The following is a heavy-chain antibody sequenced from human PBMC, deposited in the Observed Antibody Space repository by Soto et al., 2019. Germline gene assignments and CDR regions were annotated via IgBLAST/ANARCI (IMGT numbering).Heavy chain of an antibody. CDR2: IVVGSGNT. CDR1: GFTFTSSS. V-gene: IGHV1-58*01. CDR3: AAGPGLTYYDSSGYYDY. J-gene: IGHJ4*02. Sequence: SVKVSGKASGFTFTSSSVQWVLQARGQRLEWIGWIVVGSGNTNYAQKFQERVTITRDMSTSTAYMELSSLRSEDTAVYYCAAGPGLTYYDSSGYYDYWGQGTLVTVSS. D-gene: IGHD3-22*01.